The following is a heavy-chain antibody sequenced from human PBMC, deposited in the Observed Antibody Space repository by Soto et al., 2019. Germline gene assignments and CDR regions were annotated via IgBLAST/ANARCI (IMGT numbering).Heavy chain of an antibody. CDR2: ISSSSSTI. D-gene: IGHD5-12*01. V-gene: IGHV3-48*02. CDR3: ARPIVATGDAFDI. CDR1: GSTFSSYS. Sequence: GGSLRLSCAASGSTFSSYSMNWVRQAPGKGLEWVSYISSSSSTIYYADSVKGRFTISRDNAKNSLYLQMNSLRDEDTAVYYCARPIVATGDAFDIWGQGTMVTVSS. J-gene: IGHJ3*02.